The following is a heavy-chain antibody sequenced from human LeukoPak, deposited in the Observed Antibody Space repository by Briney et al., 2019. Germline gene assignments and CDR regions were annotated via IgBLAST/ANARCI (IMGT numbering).Heavy chain of an antibody. CDR3: ARGSRIAAAGTSFDY. CDR1: GFTFSSYA. D-gene: IGHD6-13*01. J-gene: IGHJ4*02. Sequence: GRSLRLSCAASGFTFSSYAMHWVRQAPGKGLEWVAVISYDGSNKYYADSVKGRFTISRDNSKNTLYLRMNSLRAEDTAVYYCARGSRIAAAGTSFDYWGQGTLVTVSS. V-gene: IGHV3-30-3*01. CDR2: ISYDGSNK.